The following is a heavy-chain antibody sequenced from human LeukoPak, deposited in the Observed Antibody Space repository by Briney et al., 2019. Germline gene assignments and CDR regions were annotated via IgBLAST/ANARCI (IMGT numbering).Heavy chain of an antibody. J-gene: IGHJ6*03. CDR2: IYTSGST. Sequence: PPQTLSLTCTVSGGSINSGSYYWSWIRQPAGKGLEWIGRIYTSGSTNYNPSLKSRVTISVDTSKNQFSLKLSSVTAADTAVYYCASLAHYDILTGYYYYMDVWGKGTTVTVSS. D-gene: IGHD3-9*01. CDR3: ASLAHYDILTGYYYYMDV. CDR1: GGSINSGSYY. V-gene: IGHV4-61*02.